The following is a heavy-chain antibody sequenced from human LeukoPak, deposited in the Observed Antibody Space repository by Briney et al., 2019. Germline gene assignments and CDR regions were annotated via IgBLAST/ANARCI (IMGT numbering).Heavy chain of an antibody. Sequence: EASETLSLTCAVSGYSISSGYYCGWIRQPPGKGLEWIGSIYHSGSTYYNPSLKSRVTISVDTSKNQFPLKLSSVTAADTAVYYCARTTVVIRNFDYWGQGTLVTVSS. V-gene: IGHV4-38-2*01. D-gene: IGHD4-23*01. CDR3: ARTTVVIRNFDY. J-gene: IGHJ4*02. CDR2: IYHSGST. CDR1: GYSISSGYY.